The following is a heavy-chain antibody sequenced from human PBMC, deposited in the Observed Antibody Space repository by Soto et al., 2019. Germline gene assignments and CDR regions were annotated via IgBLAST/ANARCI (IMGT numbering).Heavy chain of an antibody. J-gene: IGHJ4*02. CDR1: GDSVSNNSVA. CDR2: TYYRSKWHY. CDR3: ARTIRRRRVKYFDA. D-gene: IGHD3-10*01. V-gene: IGHV6-1*01. Sequence: SQTLSLTCAISGDSVSNNSVAWNWVRQSPSRGLEWLGRTYYRSKWHYDYAPSVRSRITINPDTSKNHFSLQLNSVTPEDAAVYYCARTIRRRRVKYFDAWGQGNLVTVSS.